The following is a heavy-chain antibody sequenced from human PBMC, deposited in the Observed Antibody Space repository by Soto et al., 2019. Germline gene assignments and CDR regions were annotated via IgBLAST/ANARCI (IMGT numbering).Heavy chain of an antibody. V-gene: IGHV4-59*01. CDR3: ATVTTKEYFFDGNYLDAFDL. D-gene: IGHD3-22*01. J-gene: IGHJ3*01. CDR2: VSYRGTPST. CDR1: GGSISDYY. Sequence: PSETLSLTCSVSGGSISDYYWTWIRQPPGKGLDWIGYVSYRGTPSTNYNASLRSRVTISVDTSKKQFSLRLSSVTAAETAVYFCATVTTKEYFFDGNYLDAFDLWGQGTMVTVSS.